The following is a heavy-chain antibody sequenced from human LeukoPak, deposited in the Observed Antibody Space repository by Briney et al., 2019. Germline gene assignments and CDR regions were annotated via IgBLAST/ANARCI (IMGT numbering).Heavy chain of an antibody. D-gene: IGHD6-25*01. Sequence: SETLSLTCTVSGYSISSGYYWGWIRQPPGKGLEWIGSIYHSGSTYYNPSLKSRVTISVDTSKNQFSLKLSSVTAADTAVYYCARDSGITLSSFDYWGQGTLVTVSS. CDR3: ARDSGITLSSFDY. J-gene: IGHJ4*02. CDR2: IYHSGST. V-gene: IGHV4-38-2*02. CDR1: GYSISSGYY.